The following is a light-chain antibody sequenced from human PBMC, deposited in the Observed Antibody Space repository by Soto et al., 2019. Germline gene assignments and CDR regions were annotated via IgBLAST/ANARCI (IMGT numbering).Light chain of an antibody. CDR2: GAS. Sequence: EIVMTQSPATLSVSPGERATLSCRASQSVSSNLAWYQQKPGQAPRLLTYGASTGATGIPARFSGSGSGTEFTLTISSLQSEDFAVYYCQQYNNWPEWTFGQGTKVDI. J-gene: IGKJ1*01. V-gene: IGKV3-15*01. CDR1: QSVSSN. CDR3: QQYNNWPEWT.